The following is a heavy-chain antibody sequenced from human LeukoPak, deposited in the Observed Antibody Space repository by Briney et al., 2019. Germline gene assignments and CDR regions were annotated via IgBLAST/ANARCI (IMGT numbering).Heavy chain of an antibody. J-gene: IGHJ4*02. CDR1: GFTFSSYN. CDR3: ARGGTYCPDY. V-gene: IGHV3-48*02. CDR2: ISSSSSSSPI. Sequence: PGGSLRLSCAASGFTFSSYNMNWVRQAPGKGLEWVSYISSSSSSSPIFYADSVKGRFTISRDNAKNSLYLQMNSLRDEDTAVYYCARGGTYCPDYWGQGTLVTVSS. D-gene: IGHD1-26*01.